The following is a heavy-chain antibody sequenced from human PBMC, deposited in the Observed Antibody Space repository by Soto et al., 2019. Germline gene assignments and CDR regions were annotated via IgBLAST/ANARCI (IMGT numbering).Heavy chain of an antibody. D-gene: IGHD3-9*01. J-gene: IGHJ4*02. CDR2: INAGNGNT. V-gene: IGHV1-3*01. CDR1: GYTFTSYA. CDR3: ARVLRYFDWLYGY. Sequence: GASVKVSCKASGYTFTSYAMHWVRQAPGQRLEWMGWINAGNGNTKYSQKFQGRVTITRDTSASTAYMELSSLRSEDTAVYYCARVLRYFDWLYGYWGQGTLVTVSS.